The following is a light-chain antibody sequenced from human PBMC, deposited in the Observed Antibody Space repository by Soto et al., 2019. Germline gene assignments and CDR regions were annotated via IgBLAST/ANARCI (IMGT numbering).Light chain of an antibody. CDR2: DAF. CDR3: QQRISWAPSIT. CDR1: QSVSSY. V-gene: IGKV3-11*01. Sequence: ELVITRSEGTLYFYLWGIATLSCRANQSVSSYLACYQQKPRQAPRLLIYDAFNRATGIPARFSGSGSGTDFTLTISSLEPEYCSVKYCQQRISWAPSITVGQGTRLEI. J-gene: IGKJ5*01.